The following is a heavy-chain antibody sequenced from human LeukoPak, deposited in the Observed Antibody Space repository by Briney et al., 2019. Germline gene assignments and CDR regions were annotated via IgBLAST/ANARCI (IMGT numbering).Heavy chain of an antibody. CDR3: AKARYSGSSGLDY. CDR1: GFTFSSYA. V-gene: IGHV3-23*01. J-gene: IGHJ4*02. Sequence: GGSLRLSRAASGFTFSSYAMHWVRQAPGKGLEWVSTITGSGGSTYHADSVKGRLTISRDNSKNTLYLQMDSLRAEDTAVYYCAKARYSGSSGLDYWGQGTLVTVSS. CDR2: ITGSGGST. D-gene: IGHD1-26*01.